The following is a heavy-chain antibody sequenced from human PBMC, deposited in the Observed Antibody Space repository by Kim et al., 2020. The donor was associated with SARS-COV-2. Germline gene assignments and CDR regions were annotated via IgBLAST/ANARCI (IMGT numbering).Heavy chain of an antibody. Sequence: GGSLRLSCAASGFTFSSYEMNWVRQAPGKGLEWVSYISSSGSTIYYADSVKGRFTISRDNAKNSLYLQMNSLRAEDTAVYYCARAGSFWSGYLNWFDPWGQGTLVTVSS. J-gene: IGHJ5*02. CDR3: ARAGSFWSGYLNWFDP. CDR2: ISSSGSTI. V-gene: IGHV3-48*03. CDR1: GFTFSSYE. D-gene: IGHD3-3*01.